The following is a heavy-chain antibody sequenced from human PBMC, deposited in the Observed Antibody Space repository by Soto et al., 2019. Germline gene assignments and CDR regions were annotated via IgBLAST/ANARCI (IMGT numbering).Heavy chain of an antibody. Sequence: GASVKVSSTVSGYTLSESSMHWVRQAPGKGLEWMGGFDPEDGETIYAQKFQGRITITRDTSASTAYMELSSLRSEDTAVYYCARDSGSPWGPGTLVTVSS. V-gene: IGHV1-24*01. CDR1: GYTLSESS. CDR2: FDPEDGET. D-gene: IGHD3-10*01. CDR3: ARDSGSP. J-gene: IGHJ5*02.